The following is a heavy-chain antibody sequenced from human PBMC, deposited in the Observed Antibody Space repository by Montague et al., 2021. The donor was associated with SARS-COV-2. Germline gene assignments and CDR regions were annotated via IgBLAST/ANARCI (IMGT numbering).Heavy chain of an antibody. CDR2: IYHSGST. Sequence: SETLSLTCTVSGYSISSGYYWGWIRQPPGKGLVWIGSIYHSGSTYYNPSLKSRVTISVDTSKNQFSLKLSSVTAADTAVYYCARDDYTPGGYYYYYGMDVWGQGTTVTVSS. CDR1: GYSISSGYY. V-gene: IGHV4-38-2*02. CDR3: ARDDYTPGGYYYYYGMDV. D-gene: IGHD4-11*01. J-gene: IGHJ6*02.